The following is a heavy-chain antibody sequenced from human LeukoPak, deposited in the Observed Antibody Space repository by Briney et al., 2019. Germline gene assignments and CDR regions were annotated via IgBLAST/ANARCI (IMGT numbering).Heavy chain of an antibody. CDR1: GYTFTGYY. Sequence: ASVKVSCKASGYTFTGYYMHWVRQAPGQGLEWMGWINPNSGGTNYAQKFQGRVTMTRDTSISTAYMELSRLRSDDTAVYYCARSFLWFGELYYYYYMDVWGKGTTVTISS. D-gene: IGHD3-10*01. CDR2: INPNSGGT. V-gene: IGHV1-2*02. CDR3: ARSFLWFGELYYYYYMDV. J-gene: IGHJ6*03.